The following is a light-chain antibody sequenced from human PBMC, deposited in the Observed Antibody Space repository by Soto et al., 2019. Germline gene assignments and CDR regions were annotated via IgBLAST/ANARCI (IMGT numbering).Light chain of an antibody. V-gene: IGLV4-69*01. CDR1: SGHSNYA. Sequence: QPVLTQSPSASASLGASVKLTCTLSSGHSNYAIAWHQQQSEKGPRYLMKLNSDGSHSKGDGIPDRFSGSSSGDERYLTIFCLQSEDETDYLCQTWGSGIVVFGRGTKLTVL. J-gene: IGLJ2*01. CDR2: LNSDGSH. CDR3: QTWGSGIVV.